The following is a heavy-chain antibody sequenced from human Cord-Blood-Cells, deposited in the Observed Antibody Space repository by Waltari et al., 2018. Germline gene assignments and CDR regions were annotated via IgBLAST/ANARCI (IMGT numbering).Heavy chain of an antibody. V-gene: IGHV3-30*18. J-gene: IGHJ5*02. Sequence: QVQLVESGGGVVQPGRSLRLSCAASGFTFSSYGMHWVRQAPGKGLEWVAVISYAGSNKYYADSVKGRFTISRDNSKNTLYLQMNSLRAEDTAVYYCAKDRQYQLLYWFDPWGQGTLVTVSS. CDR2: ISYAGSNK. CDR1: GFTFSSYG. D-gene: IGHD2-2*01. CDR3: AKDRQYQLLYWFDP.